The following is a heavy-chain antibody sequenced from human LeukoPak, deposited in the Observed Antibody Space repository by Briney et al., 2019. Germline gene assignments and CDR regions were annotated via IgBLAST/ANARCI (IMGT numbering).Heavy chain of an antibody. CDR1: GGPISSYY. CDR2: ISYSGSI. D-gene: IGHD1-26*01. CDR3: ARYSYSRSDAFDI. J-gene: IGHJ3*02. V-gene: IGHV4-59*01. Sequence: PSETLSLTCIVSGGPISSYYWSWIRQPPGKGLEWIGYISYSGSINYNPSLKSRVTISVDTSKNQFSLKLSSVTAADTAVYYCARYSYSRSDAFDIWGQGTMVTVSS.